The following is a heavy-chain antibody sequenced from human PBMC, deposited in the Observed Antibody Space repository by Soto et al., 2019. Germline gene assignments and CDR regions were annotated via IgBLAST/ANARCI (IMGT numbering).Heavy chain of an antibody. J-gene: IGHJ4*02. CDR2: IVPMSGTP. CDR1: GATFRTNP. Sequence: QVQLVQSGAEVKKPGSSVKVSCKVSGATFRTNPIAWVRQAPGQGLEWMGGIVPMSGTPKYAQKFQDRVTKIADETTSAAYREVRTLRSEDRADDYSARKGGGDCPGGGCFSLDFWGQGTLITVSS. D-gene: IGHD2-15*01. V-gene: IGHV1-69*01. CDR3: ARKGGGDCPGGGCFSLDF.